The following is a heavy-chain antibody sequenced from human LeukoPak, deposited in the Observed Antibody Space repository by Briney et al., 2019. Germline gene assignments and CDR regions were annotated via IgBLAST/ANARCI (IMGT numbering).Heavy chain of an antibody. D-gene: IGHD2-2*02. CDR2: MNPNSGNT. J-gene: IGHJ6*02. V-gene: IGHV1-8*01. CDR3: ATDTLDRGYYGMDV. Sequence: ASVKVSCKASGYTFTSYDINWVRQATGQGLEWMGWMNPNSGNTGYAQKFQGRVTMTRNTSISTAYMELSSLRSEDTAVYYCATDTLDRGYYGMDVWGQGTTVTVSS. CDR1: GYTFTSYD.